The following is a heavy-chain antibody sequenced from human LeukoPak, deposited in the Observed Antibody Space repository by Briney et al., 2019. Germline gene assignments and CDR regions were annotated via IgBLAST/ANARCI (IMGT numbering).Heavy chain of an antibody. D-gene: IGHD2-2*01. Sequence: SETLSLTCTVSGGSISSYYWSWIRQPAGKGREWIGRIYTSGSTNYNLSLKSRVTMSVDTSKNQFSLKLSSVTAADTAVYYCSRGIGIVVVPAANWFDPWGQGTLVTVSS. J-gene: IGHJ5*02. CDR1: GGSISSYY. V-gene: IGHV4-4*07. CDR2: IYTSGST. CDR3: SRGIGIVVVPAANWFDP.